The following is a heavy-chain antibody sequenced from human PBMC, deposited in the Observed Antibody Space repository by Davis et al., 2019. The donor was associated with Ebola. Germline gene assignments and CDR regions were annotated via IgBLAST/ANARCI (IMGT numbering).Heavy chain of an antibody. V-gene: IGHV4-34*01. CDR2: INHSGST. CDR3: ARGAWFGEY. D-gene: IGHD3-10*01. J-gene: IGHJ4*02. Sequence: MPSETLSLTCTVSGGSISSYYWSWIRQPPGKGLEWIGEINHSGSTNYNPSLKSRVTISVDTSKNQFSLKLSSVTAADTAVYYCARGAWFGEYWGQGTLVTVSS. CDR1: GGSISSYY.